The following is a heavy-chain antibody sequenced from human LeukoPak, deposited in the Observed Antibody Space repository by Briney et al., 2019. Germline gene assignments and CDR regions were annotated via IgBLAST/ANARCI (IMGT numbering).Heavy chain of an antibody. V-gene: IGHV4-59*01. CDR1: GGSFSGYY. Sequence: SETLSLTCAVYGGSFSGYYWSWIRQPPGKGLEWIGYIYYSGSTYYNPSLESRVTISVDTSKNQFSLKLSSVTAADTAVYYCARAFDYYGSGSYYNDYWGQGTLVTVSS. D-gene: IGHD3-10*01. J-gene: IGHJ4*02. CDR2: IYYSGST. CDR3: ARAFDYYGSGSYYNDY.